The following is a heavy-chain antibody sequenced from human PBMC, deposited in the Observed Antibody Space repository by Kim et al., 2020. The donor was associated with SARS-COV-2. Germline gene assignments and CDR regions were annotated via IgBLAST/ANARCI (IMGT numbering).Heavy chain of an antibody. CDR3: ARGPGSWYVDY. J-gene: IGHJ4*02. Sequence: SYNPSLRSRVTISADKSKNHFSLELNSVTAADTAIYYCARGPGSWYVDYWGLGTLVTVSS. V-gene: IGHV4-31*02. D-gene: IGHD6-13*01.